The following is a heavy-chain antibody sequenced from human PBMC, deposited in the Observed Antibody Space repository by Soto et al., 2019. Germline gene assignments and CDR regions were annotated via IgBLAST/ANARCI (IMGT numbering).Heavy chain of an antibody. CDR2: IRSKPYGGTT. Sequence: GGSLRLSCTASGFTFGDYPMSWFRQPPGKGLEWVSFIRSKPYGGTTEYAASVKGRFTMSRDDSKGIAYLQMNSLKTEDTAVYYCTRNIIVAPAAVLYPVFYYGMDVWGQGTTVPVSS. V-gene: IGHV3-49*03. J-gene: IGHJ6*02. D-gene: IGHD2-2*01. CDR3: TRNIIVAPAAVLYPVFYYGMDV. CDR1: GFTFGDYP.